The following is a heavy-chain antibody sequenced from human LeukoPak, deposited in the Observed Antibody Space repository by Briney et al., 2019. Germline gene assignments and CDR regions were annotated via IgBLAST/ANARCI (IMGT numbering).Heavy chain of an antibody. Sequence: ASVKVCCKASGYTFTHHGISWVRQAPGQGLEWMGWISCYNADTIYAQNVQGRVTMTTDASTRTVYMELRNLRSDDTAMYYCARDPSNSSGYHAHFDSWGQGTLVTVSS. J-gene: IGHJ4*02. D-gene: IGHD3-22*01. CDR1: GYTFTHHG. CDR2: ISCYNADT. CDR3: ARDPSNSSGYHAHFDS. V-gene: IGHV1-18*01.